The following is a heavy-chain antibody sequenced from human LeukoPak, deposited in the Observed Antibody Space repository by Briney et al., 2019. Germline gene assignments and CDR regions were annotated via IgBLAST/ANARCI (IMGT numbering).Heavy chain of an antibody. V-gene: IGHV3-7*01. D-gene: IGHD3-16*01. CDR2: IKHDGSEK. CDR1: GFNFRNYW. J-gene: IGHJ4*02. Sequence: PGGSLRLSCVVSGFNFRNYWMNWVRQAPGKGLEWVANIKHDGSEKYYVDSVKGRFSISRDNAKKSLHLQMNSLRSEDTPVYYCARALSHCLDYWGQGTLVTVSS. CDR3: ARALSHCLDY.